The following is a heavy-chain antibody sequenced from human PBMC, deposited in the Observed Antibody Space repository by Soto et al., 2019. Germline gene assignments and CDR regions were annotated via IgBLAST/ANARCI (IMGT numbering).Heavy chain of an antibody. D-gene: IGHD2-2*01. J-gene: IGHJ6*02. Sequence: QVQLQESGPGLLKPSQTLSLTCTVSGGSINSGGYYWTWIRQHPGRGLESIGYIYYSGDTYYNPSLNRRLSISLDTSKNQFSLKLTSVTAADTAIYYCARFPSRAHYFAMDVWGHGTAVTVSS. CDR1: GGSINSGGYY. CDR2: IYYSGDT. CDR3: ARFPSRAHYFAMDV. V-gene: IGHV4-31*03.